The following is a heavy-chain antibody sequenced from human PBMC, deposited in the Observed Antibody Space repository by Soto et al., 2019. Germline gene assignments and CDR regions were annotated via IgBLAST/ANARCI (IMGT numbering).Heavy chain of an antibody. Sequence: PGGSLRLSCAASGFTLSTYAMHWVRQAPGKGLEWVAVISSDGSNKYYADSVKGRFTISRHNSKNTLYLQMTSLRAEDTAAYYCASGEPYYDFWSGSSSYYMDVWGKGTTVTVSS. V-gene: IGHV3-30*03. CDR2: ISSDGSNK. CDR3: ASGEPYYDFWSGSSSYYMDV. D-gene: IGHD3-3*01. J-gene: IGHJ6*03. CDR1: GFTLSTYA.